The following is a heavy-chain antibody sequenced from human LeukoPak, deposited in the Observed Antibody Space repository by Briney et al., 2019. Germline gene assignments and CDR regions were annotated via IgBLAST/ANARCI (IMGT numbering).Heavy chain of an antibody. CDR2: IRYDGSNK. V-gene: IGHV3-30*02. J-gene: IGHJ6*04. CDR3: AKDLRGYCSSTSCYSPDV. Sequence: GGSLRLSCAASGFTFSSYGMHWVRQAPGKGLEWVAFIRYDGSNKYYADSVKGRFTISRDNSKNTLYLQMNSLRAEDSAVYYCAKDLRGYCSSTSCYSPDVWGKGTTVTASS. D-gene: IGHD2-2*01. CDR1: GFTFSSYG.